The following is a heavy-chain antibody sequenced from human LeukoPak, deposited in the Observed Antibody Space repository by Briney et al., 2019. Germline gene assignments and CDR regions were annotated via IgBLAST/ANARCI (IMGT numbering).Heavy chain of an antibody. J-gene: IGHJ4*02. D-gene: IGHD2/OR15-2a*01. CDR1: GFTFSSYG. CDR2: ISYDGSNK. V-gene: IGHV3-30*18. Sequence: PGGSLRLSCAASGFTFSSYGMHWVRRAPGKGLEWVAVISYDGSNKYYADSVKGRFTISRDNSKNTLYLQMNSLRAEDTAVYYCAKSLFLWGQGTLVTVSS. CDR3: AKSLFL.